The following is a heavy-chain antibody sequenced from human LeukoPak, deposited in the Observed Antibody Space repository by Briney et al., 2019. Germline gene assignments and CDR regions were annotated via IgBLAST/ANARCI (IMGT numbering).Heavy chain of an antibody. D-gene: IGHD4-17*01. V-gene: IGHV1-8*02. CDR2: INPHGGKT. CDR1: GYTFTNYY. J-gene: IGHJ5*02. Sequence: ASVKVSCKASGYTFTNYYMHWVRQAPGQGLEWMGWINPHGGKTGYAQKFQGRVTMTTDTSASTAYMELSSLRSEDTAVYYCARLSSHYGDYKVDPWGQGTLVTVSS. CDR3: ARLSSHYGDYKVDP.